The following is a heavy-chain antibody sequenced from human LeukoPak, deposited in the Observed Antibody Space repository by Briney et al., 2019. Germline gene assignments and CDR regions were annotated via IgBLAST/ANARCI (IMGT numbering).Heavy chain of an antibody. Sequence: GRSLRLSCAASGFTFSSYAMHWVRQAPGKGLEWVAVISYDGSNKYYADSVKGRFTISRDNSKNTLYLQMNSLRAEDTAVYYCAKAPGPTPPLIDYWGQGTLVTVSS. V-gene: IGHV3-30-3*01. D-gene: IGHD4-4*01. CDR1: GFTFSSYA. CDR2: ISYDGSNK. CDR3: AKAPGPTPPLIDY. J-gene: IGHJ4*02.